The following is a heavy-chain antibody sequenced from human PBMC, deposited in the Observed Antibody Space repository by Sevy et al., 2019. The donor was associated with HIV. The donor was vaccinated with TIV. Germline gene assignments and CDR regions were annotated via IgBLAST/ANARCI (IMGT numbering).Heavy chain of an antibody. Sequence: SETLSLTCTVSGGSISSYYWSWIRQPPGKGLEWIGYIYYSGSTNYNPSLKSRVTISVDTSKNQFSLKLSSVTAADTAVYYCARLYSGSYSYYYGMDVWGQGTTVTVSS. CDR3: ARLYSGSYSYYYGMDV. CDR1: GGSISSYY. CDR2: IYYSGST. D-gene: IGHD1-26*01. J-gene: IGHJ6*02. V-gene: IGHV4-59*01.